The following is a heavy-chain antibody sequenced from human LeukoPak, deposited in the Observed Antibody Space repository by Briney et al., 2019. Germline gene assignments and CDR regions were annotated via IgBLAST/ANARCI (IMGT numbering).Heavy chain of an antibody. D-gene: IGHD2-2*01. CDR3: TRNRCSSTSCYSAFDI. V-gene: IGHV3-49*04. CDR2: IRSKAYGGTT. J-gene: IGHJ3*02. Sequence: GGSLRLSCTASGFTFGDYAMSWVRQAPGKGLEWVGFIRSKAYGGTTEYAASVKGRFTISRDDSKSIAYLQMNSLKTEDTAVYYCTRNRCSSTSCYSAFDIWGQGTMVTVSS. CDR1: GFTFGDYA.